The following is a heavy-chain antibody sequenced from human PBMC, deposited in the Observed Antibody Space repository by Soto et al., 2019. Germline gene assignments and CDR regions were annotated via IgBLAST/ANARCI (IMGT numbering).Heavy chain of an antibody. CDR3: ARDQGLVAEQENYYYYGMDV. D-gene: IGHD2-15*01. J-gene: IGHJ6*02. CDR1: GYTFTGYY. V-gene: IGHV1-2*04. Sequence: WASVKVSCKASGYTFTGYYMHWVRQAPGQGLEWMGWINPNSGGTNYAQKFQGWVTMTRDTSISTAYMELSRLRSDDTAVYYCARDQGLVAEQENYYYYGMDVWGQGTTVTVSS. CDR2: INPNSGGT.